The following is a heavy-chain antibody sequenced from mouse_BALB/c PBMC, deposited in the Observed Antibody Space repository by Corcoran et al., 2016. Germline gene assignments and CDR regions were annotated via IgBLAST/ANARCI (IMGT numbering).Heavy chain of an antibody. CDR2: IDPANGNT. J-gene: IGHJ2*01. V-gene: IGHV14-3*02. D-gene: IGHD3-1*01. Sequence: EDQLQPSGAELVKPGASDKLSYTASGFNIKDTYMHWVKQRPEQGLEWIGRIDPANGNTKYDTKFQGKATITADTSSNTSYLQLSSLTSEDTAVYYCARGRARAPDYFDYLGQGTTLTVSS. CDR3: ARGRARAPDYFDY. CDR1: GFNIKDTY.